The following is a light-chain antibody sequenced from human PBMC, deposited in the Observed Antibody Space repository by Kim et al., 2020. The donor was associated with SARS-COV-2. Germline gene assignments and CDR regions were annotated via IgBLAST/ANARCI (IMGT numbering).Light chain of an antibody. J-gene: IGKJ1*01. CDR2: DTS. CDR1: QSVSTN. Sequence: VSPGERATLSCTASQSVSTNLAWYQQTPGQPPRLLISDTSTRATGIPARFSGGGSGTDFTLTISSLQSEDFGVYYCQQYDRWPRTFGQGTKVDIK. V-gene: IGKV3D-15*01. CDR3: QQYDRWPRT.